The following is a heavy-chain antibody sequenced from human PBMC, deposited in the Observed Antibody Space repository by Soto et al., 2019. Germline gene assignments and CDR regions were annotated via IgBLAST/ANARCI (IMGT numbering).Heavy chain of an antibody. Sequence: ASVKVSCKASGYIFTTYSINWVRQAPGQGLEWMGWISGYNGNTNYAQKLQGRVTMTTDTSTNTAYMELRSLRSDDTAVYYCARDFEYWGQGTQVTVSS. V-gene: IGHV1-18*01. J-gene: IGHJ4*02. CDR2: ISGYNGNT. CDR3: ARDFEY. CDR1: GYIFTTYS.